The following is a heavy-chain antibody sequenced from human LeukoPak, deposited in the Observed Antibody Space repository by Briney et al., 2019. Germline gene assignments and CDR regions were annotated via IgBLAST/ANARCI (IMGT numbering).Heavy chain of an antibody. CDR2: LYSGVST. D-gene: IGHD2-2*01. CDR3: AARDCSTTSCYGGLFDY. V-gene: IGHV3-53*01. Sequence: PGGSLRLSCAASGLSVSSKYMNWVRQAPGKGLEWVSLLYSGVSTYYADSVKGRFTIARDSSKNTVYLQMNSLRAEDTAVYYCAARDCSTTSCYGGLFDYWGQGTLVTVSS. CDR1: GLSVSSKY. J-gene: IGHJ4*02.